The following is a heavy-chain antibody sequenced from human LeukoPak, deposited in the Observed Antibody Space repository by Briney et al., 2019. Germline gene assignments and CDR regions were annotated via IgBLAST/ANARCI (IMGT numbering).Heavy chain of an antibody. CDR3: ARGNPYSNYFDY. CDR2: IIPIFGTA. J-gene: IGHJ4*02. Sequence: SVKVSCKASGGTFSSYAISWVRQAPGQGLEWMGGIIPIFGTANYAQKFQGRVTITTDESTSTAYMELSSLRSEDTAVYYCARGNPYSNYFDYWGQGTLDTVSS. D-gene: IGHD4-11*01. V-gene: IGHV1-69*05. CDR1: GGTFSSYA.